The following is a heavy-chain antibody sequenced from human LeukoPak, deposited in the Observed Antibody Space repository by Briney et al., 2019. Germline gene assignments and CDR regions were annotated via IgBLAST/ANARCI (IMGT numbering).Heavy chain of an antibody. CDR1: GYTFTSYD. CDR2: LNPNSGNT. Sequence: GASVKVSCKASGYTFTSYDINWVRQATGQGLEWMGWLNPNSGNTGYAQKFQGRVTMTRNTSISTAYMELSSLRSEDTAVYYCARADIAAAGWDYWGQGTLVTVSS. CDR3: ARADIAAAGWDY. D-gene: IGHD6-13*01. J-gene: IGHJ4*02. V-gene: IGHV1-8*01.